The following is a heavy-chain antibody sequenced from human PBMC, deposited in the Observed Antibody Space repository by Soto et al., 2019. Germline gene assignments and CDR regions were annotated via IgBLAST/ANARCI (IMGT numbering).Heavy chain of an antibody. CDR3: ARDYGGNSGFDS. CDR1: GFTFSSYA. J-gene: IGHJ4*02. CDR2: ISYDGSNK. D-gene: IGHD4-17*01. Sequence: GGSLRLSCAASGFTFSSYAMHWVRQAPGKGLEWVAVISYDGSNKYYADSVKGRFTISRDNSKNTLYLQMNSLRAEDTAVYYCARDYGGNSGFDSWGQGTLVTVSS. V-gene: IGHV3-30-3*01.